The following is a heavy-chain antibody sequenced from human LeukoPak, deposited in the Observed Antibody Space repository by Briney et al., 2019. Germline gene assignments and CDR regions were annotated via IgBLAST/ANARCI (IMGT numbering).Heavy chain of an antibody. V-gene: IGHV1-2*02. D-gene: IGHD3/OR15-3a*01. CDR1: GYTFTGYY. CDR3: AREDFRILTHYYYSMDV. Sequence: ASVKVSCKASGYTFTGYYMHWVRQAPGQGLEWMGWINPNSGGTNYAQKFQGRVTMTRDTSISTAYMELSRLRSDDTAVYYCAREDFRILTHYYYSMDVWGQGTTVTVSS. J-gene: IGHJ6*02. CDR2: INPNSGGT.